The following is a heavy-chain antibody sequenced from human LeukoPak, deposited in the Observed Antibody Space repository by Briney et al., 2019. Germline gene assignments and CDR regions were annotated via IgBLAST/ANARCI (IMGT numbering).Heavy chain of an antibody. V-gene: IGHV1-2*02. CDR2: INPNSGGT. CDR3: ARALHYYDSSGQHPTFGY. J-gene: IGHJ4*02. CDR1: GYTFTSYN. Sequence: ASVKVSCKASGYTFTSYNMHWVRQAPGQGLEWMGWINPNSGGTNYAQKFQGRVTMTRDTSISTAYMELSRLRSDDTAVYYCARALHYYDSSGQHPTFGYWGQGTLVTVSS. D-gene: IGHD3-22*01.